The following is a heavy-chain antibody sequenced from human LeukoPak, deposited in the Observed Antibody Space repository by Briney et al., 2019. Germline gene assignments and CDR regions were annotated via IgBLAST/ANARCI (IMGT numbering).Heavy chain of an antibody. CDR3: ARDRYSSSWSPFDY. CDR2: IYTSGST. V-gene: IGHV4-61*02. D-gene: IGHD6-13*01. J-gene: IGHJ4*02. Sequence: PSETLSLTCTVSGGSISSGSYYWSWIRQPAGKGLEWIGRIYTSGSTNYNPSLKSRVTISVDTSKNQFSLKLSSVTAADTAVYYCARDRYSSSWSPFDYWGQGTLVTVSS. CDR1: GGSISSGSYY.